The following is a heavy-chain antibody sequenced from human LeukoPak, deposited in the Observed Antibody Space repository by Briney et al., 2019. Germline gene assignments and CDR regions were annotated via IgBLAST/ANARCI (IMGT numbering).Heavy chain of an antibody. CDR3: DRWGARSEIGNS. CDR1: GFTFSGHW. CDR2: IKVDGSTI. J-gene: IGHJ4*02. V-gene: IGHV3-7*01. Sequence: GGSLRLSRVASGFTFSGHWTSWVRQAPGKGLEWVAYIKVDGSTIYYLASVRGRFTMSRAKAENLLSLQMKGLRAHDTAIYYCDRWGARSEIGNSCGQGTLVTVSS. D-gene: IGHD3-10*01.